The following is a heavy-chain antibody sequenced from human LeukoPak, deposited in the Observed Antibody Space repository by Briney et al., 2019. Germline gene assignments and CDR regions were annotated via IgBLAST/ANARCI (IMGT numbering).Heavy chain of an antibody. D-gene: IGHD3-10*01. CDR3: ARIRSDGSGSCYLDY. V-gene: IGHV3-66*01. CDR1: GFTVSSNY. CDR2: IYSGGST. Sequence: GGSLRLSCAASGFTVSSNYMSWVRQAPGKGLEWVSVIYSGGSTYYADSVKGRFTISRDNSKNTLYLQMNSLRAEDTAVYYCARIRSDGSGSCYLDYWGQGTLVTVSS. J-gene: IGHJ4*02.